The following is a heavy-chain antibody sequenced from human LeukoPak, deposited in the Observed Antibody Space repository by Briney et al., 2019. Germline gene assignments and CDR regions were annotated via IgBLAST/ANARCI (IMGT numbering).Heavy chain of an antibody. CDR3: ARGSGITMVRGVIYRGYYFDY. CDR2: ISYDGSNK. D-gene: IGHD3-10*01. V-gene: IGHV3-30*04. CDR1: GFTFSSYA. Sequence: PGGSLRLSCAASGFTFSSYAMHWVRQAPGKGLEWVAVISYDGSNKYYADSVKGRFTISRDNSKNTLYLQMNSLRAEDTAVYYCARGSGITMVRGVIYRGYYFDYWGQGTLVTVSS. J-gene: IGHJ4*02.